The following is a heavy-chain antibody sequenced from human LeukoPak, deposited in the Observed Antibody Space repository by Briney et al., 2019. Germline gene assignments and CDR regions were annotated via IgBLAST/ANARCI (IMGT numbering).Heavy chain of an antibody. CDR2: IKQDGSAI. J-gene: IGHJ4*02. CDR1: GFTLSSYW. D-gene: IGHD5-18*01. Sequence: GGSLRLSCAASGFTLSSYWMSWVRQAPGKGLEWVANIKQDGSAIYYADSVKGRFTISRDNSKNTLSLQVSSLRAEDTAVYYCAKDRYSYAFEYSDSWGQGTLVTVSS. CDR3: AKDRYSYAFEYSDS. V-gene: IGHV3-7*01.